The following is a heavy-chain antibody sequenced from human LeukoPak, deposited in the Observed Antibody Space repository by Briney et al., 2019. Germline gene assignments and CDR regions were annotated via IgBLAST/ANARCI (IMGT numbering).Heavy chain of an antibody. V-gene: IGHV4-31*03. Sequence: PSETLSLTCTVSGGSISSGGYYWSWIRQHPGKGLEWIGYIYYSGSTYYNPSLKSRVTISVDTSKNQFSLKLSSVTAADTAVYYCASRIGDYGVPNRYWYFDLWGRGTLVTVSS. J-gene: IGHJ2*01. CDR1: GGSISSGGYY. D-gene: IGHD4-17*01. CDR3: ASRIGDYGVPNRYWYFDL. CDR2: IYYSGST.